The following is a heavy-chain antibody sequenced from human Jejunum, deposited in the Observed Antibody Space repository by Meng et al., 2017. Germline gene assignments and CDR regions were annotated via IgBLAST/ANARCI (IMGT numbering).Heavy chain of an antibody. D-gene: IGHD3-16*01. CDR2: LYWDGTK. CDR1: GFALSTYGLG. J-gene: IGHJ4*02. V-gene: IGHV2-5*02. CDR3: VRREGGDVFEY. Sequence: QITLRESGPMLVKPTQTLTVNCTFSGFALSTYGLGVGWIRQPPGKTLEWLGTLYWDGTKLYSPSLKSRLSINRDTSTNQVVLTMTNMAPVDTATYFCVRREGGDVFEYWGQGALVTVSS.